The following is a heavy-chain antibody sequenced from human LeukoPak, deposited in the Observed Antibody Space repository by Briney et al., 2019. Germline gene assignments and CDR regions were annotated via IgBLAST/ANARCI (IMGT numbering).Heavy chain of an antibody. J-gene: IGHJ4*01. CDR3: AKDKTRIGSTSGFDY. D-gene: IGHD3-10*01. V-gene: IGHV3-30*02. CDR1: GFSFSHFG. Sequence: GGSLRLSCAASGFSFSHFGIHWVRQAPGKGLEWVGFIRYDGSNTYYADSAKGRFTISRDNSNNTLYVQMNSLRVEDTATYYCAKDKTRIGSTSGFDYWGHGTLVTVSS. CDR2: IRYDGSNT.